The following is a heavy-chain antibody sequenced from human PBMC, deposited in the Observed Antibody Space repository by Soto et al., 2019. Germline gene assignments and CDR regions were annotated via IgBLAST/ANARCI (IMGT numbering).Heavy chain of an antibody. CDR3: ARGGRIAARRLGFVDY. CDR1: GYTFTSYA. CDR2: INAGNGNT. D-gene: IGHD6-6*01. Sequence: ASVKVSCTASGYTFTSYAMHWVRQAPGQRLEWMGWINAGNGNTKYSQKFQGRVTITRDTSASTAYMELSSLRSEDTAVYYCARGGRIAARRLGFVDYWGQGTLVTVSS. J-gene: IGHJ4*02. V-gene: IGHV1-3*01.